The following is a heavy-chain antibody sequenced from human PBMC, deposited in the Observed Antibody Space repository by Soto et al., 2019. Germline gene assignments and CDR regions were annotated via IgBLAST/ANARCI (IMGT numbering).Heavy chain of an antibody. D-gene: IGHD1-20*01. CDR3: ATHNWKHRRNFFDP. CDR2: IKSETDGGTT. V-gene: IGHV3-15*01. J-gene: IGHJ5*02. CDR1: GFTFSAAW. Sequence: EVQLVESGGGLVKPGGSLRLSCAASGFTFSAAWMSWVRQAPGKGLEWVGRIKSETDGGTTYYAAPVKDRFTISRHDSKNTLYLQMNSLKTENTALYYCATHNWKHRRNFFDPWGQGTLVTVSS.